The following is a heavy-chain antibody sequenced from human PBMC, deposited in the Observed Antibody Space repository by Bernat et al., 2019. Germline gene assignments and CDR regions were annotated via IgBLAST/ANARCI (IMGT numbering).Heavy chain of an antibody. CDR3: ASYYYDSSGYSYYFDY. CDR1: GGSISSYY. CDR2: IYYSGST. Sequence: QVQLQESGPGLVKPSETLSLTCTVSGGSISSYYWSWIRQPPGKGLEWIGYIYYSGSTNYNPSLKSRVTISLDTSKNQFSLKLSSVTAADTAVYYCASYYYDSSGYSYYFDYWGQGTLVTVSS. J-gene: IGHJ4*02. D-gene: IGHD3-22*01. V-gene: IGHV4-59*01.